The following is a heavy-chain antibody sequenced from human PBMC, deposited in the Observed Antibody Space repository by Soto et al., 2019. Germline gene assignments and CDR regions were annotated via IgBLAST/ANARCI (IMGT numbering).Heavy chain of an antibody. CDR1: GGSISGYY. CDR2: IYTSGTT. V-gene: IGHV4-4*07. J-gene: IGHJ5*02. CDR3: ARDISAAGLDDRFDP. Sequence: QVQLQESGPGLVRPSETLSLTCTVSGGSISGYYWTWIRQPAGKGLEWMGRIYTSGTTHYNPSLKRRVTMSVDTSKNQFSLRLTSVTAADTAVYYCARDISAAGLDDRFDPWGQGTLVTVSS. D-gene: IGHD6-13*01.